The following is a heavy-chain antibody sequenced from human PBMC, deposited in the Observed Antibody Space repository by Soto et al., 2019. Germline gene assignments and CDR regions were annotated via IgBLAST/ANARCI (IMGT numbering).Heavy chain of an antibody. Sequence: SETLSLTCAVSGGSISSGGYSWSWIRQPPGKGLEWIGYIFQAGSTYYNPSLKSRVAISLDRSKNQFSLTLNSGTAADTAIYYCARLGDCRGGSCYPNWFDPWGQGTLVTVSS. J-gene: IGHJ5*02. D-gene: IGHD2-15*01. CDR2: IFQAGST. V-gene: IGHV4-30-2*01. CDR3: ARLGDCRGGSCYPNWFDP. CDR1: GGSISSGGYS.